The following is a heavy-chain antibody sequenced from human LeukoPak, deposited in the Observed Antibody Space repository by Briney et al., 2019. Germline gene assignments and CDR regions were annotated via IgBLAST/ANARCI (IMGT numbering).Heavy chain of an antibody. CDR2: ISSSSSYI. Sequence: GGSLRLSCAASGFTFSSYSMSWVRQAPGKGLEWVSSISSSSSYIYYADSVKGRFTISRDNSKNTLYLQMNSLRDEDTAVYYCARESLSGDHLDYWGQGTLVTVSS. CDR1: GFTFSSYS. J-gene: IGHJ4*02. V-gene: IGHV3-21*04. D-gene: IGHD7-27*01. CDR3: ARESLSGDHLDY.